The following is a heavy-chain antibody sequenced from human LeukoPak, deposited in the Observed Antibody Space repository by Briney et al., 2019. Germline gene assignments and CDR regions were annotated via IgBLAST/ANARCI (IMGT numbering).Heavy chain of an antibody. Sequence: SETLSLTCAVYGGSFSGYYWTWIRQPPGKGLEWIGEINHSGNTNYSPSLKSRVTMSVDTSNNQFSLKLSSVTAADTAVYFCARMPKPRTYYYDTGGYNPHFDNWGQGTLVTVSS. CDR1: GGSFSGYY. CDR2: INHSGNT. V-gene: IGHV4-34*01. D-gene: IGHD3-22*01. CDR3: ARMPKPRTYYYDTGGYNPHFDN. J-gene: IGHJ4*02.